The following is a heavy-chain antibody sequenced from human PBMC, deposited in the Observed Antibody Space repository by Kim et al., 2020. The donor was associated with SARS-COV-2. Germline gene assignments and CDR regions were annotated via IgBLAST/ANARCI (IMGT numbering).Heavy chain of an antibody. D-gene: IGHD1-26*01. CDR2: T. CDR3: AREIVYYYMDV. V-gene: IGHV4-4*07. J-gene: IGHJ6*03. Sequence: TNSNPSLKSRVTMSVDTSKNQFSLKLSSVTAADTAVYYCAREIVYYYMDVWGKGTTVTVSS.